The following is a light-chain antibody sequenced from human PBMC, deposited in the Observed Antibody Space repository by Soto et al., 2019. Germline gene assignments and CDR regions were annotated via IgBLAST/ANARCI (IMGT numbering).Light chain of an antibody. CDR1: ESVSGN. J-gene: IGKJ5*01. CDR3: QQYSKWPT. Sequence: EIVMTQSPATLSVSPGERATLSCRASESVSGNLAWYQQKPGQAPRLLIYDTASRATAIPARFSGSGSGTEFTLTISSLQSEDFAVYYCQQYSKWPTFGQGTRLE. V-gene: IGKV3-15*01. CDR2: DTA.